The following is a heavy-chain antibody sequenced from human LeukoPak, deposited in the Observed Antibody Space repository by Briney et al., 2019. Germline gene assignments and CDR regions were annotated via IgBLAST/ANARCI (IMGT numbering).Heavy chain of an antibody. D-gene: IGHD5-18*01. Sequence: SETLSLTCAVYGGSFSGYYWSWIRQPPGKGLEWIGEINHSGSTNYNPSLKSRVTISVDTSKNQFSLKLSSVTAADTAVYYCARVPGRAFNYSYGYWVFDYWGQGTLVTVSS. CDR1: GGSFSGYY. V-gene: IGHV4-34*01. CDR2: INHSGST. CDR3: ARVPGRAFNYSYGYWVFDY. J-gene: IGHJ4*02.